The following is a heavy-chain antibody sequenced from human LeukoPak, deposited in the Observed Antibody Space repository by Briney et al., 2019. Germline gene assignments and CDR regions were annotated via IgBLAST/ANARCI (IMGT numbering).Heavy chain of an antibody. CDR2: ISGSGGST. V-gene: IGHV3-23*01. CDR3: APHAVIFDY. CDR1: GFSLSSYG. J-gene: IGHJ4*02. D-gene: IGHD2-8*01. Sequence: GSLRLSCAASGFSLSSYGMTWVRQAPGKGLEWVSAISGSGGSTYYADSVKGRFTISRDNSKNTLYLQMNSLRAEDTAVYYCAPHAVIFDYWGQGTLVTVSS.